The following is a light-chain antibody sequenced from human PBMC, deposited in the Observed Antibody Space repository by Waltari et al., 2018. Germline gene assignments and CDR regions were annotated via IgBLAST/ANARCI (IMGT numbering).Light chain of an antibody. CDR3: QQRSDWLLT. Sequence: EIVLTQSPVTLSLSPGESATLPCRASQCVSSYLAWYQQKSGQAPRLPIYDASNRATGIPARFSGGGSGTDFTLTISSLEPEDFAVYYCQQRSDWLLTFGGGTKVEIK. V-gene: IGKV3-11*01. CDR1: QCVSSY. CDR2: DAS. J-gene: IGKJ4*01.